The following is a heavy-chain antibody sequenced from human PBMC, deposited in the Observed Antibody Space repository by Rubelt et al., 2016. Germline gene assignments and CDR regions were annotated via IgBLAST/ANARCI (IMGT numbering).Heavy chain of an antibody. CDR3: ARFGVSPDYPVDF. CDR1: GASISNDYSF. V-gene: IGHV4-39*01. CDR2: IYYGGST. Sequence: QLQLQESGPGLVGPSETLSLTCIVSGASISNDYSFWGWIRQPPGKGLEYIGHIYYGGSTDYKPSLKSRITVSLDTSKNQFPRRLGAVTATDTAVYYGARFGVSPDYPVDFWGQGTLVSVSS. J-gene: IGHJ4*02. D-gene: IGHD3-3*01.